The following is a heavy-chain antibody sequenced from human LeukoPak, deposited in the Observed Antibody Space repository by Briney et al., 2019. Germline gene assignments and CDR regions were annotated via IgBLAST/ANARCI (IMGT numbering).Heavy chain of an antibody. D-gene: IGHD1-26*01. J-gene: IGHJ5*02. CDR2: ISGSGGST. Sequence: GGSLRLSCAASGFTFSSYAMSWVRQAPGKGLEGVSAISGSGGSTYYADSVKGRFTISRDKSKNTLYLQMNSLRAEDTAIYYCAKKYSTGLDPWGQGTLVTVSS. V-gene: IGHV3-23*01. CDR3: AKKYSTGLDP. CDR1: GFTFSSYA.